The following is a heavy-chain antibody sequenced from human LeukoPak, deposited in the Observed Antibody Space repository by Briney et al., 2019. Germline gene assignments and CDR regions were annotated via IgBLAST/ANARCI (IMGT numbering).Heavy chain of an antibody. CDR3: ARWGGSNYEEDWFDP. J-gene: IGHJ5*02. CDR2: IYYSGST. CDR1: GGSISSSSYY. V-gene: IGHV4-39*01. Sequence: SSETLSLTCTVSGGSISSSSYYWGWIRQPPGKGLEWIGSIYYSGSTYYNPSLKSRVTISVDTSKNQFSLKLSSVTAADTAVYYCARWGGSNYEEDWFDPWGQGTLVTVSS. D-gene: IGHD4-11*01.